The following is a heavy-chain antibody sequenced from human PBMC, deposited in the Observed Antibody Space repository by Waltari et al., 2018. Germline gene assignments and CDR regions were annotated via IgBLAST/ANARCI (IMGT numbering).Heavy chain of an antibody. V-gene: IGHV4-39*07. CDR1: GDSIGSGYYY. Sequence: QLQLRESGPGLLKPSETLSLTCSVSGDSIGSGYYYWGWLRQAPGKGLEWIGSIYFAGSNNYTPSLKSRLTISVDTSKNQFSLRLGSGTAADTAVYYCAREVGGSSWSTTPRGDAFDIWGQGTMVTVSS. CDR3: AREVGGSSWSTTPRGDAFDI. CDR2: IYFAGSN. J-gene: IGHJ3*02. D-gene: IGHD6-13*01.